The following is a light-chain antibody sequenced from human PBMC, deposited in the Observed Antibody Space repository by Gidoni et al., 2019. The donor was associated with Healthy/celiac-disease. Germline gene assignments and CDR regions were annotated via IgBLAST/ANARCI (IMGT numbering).Light chain of an antibody. CDR1: QGISSY. Sequence: DIQLTQSPSFLSASVGDRVPITCRASQGISSYLAWYQQKPGKAPKLLIYAASTLQSGVPSRFSGSGSGTEFTLTISSLQPDDFATYYCQHLISYPLTFXPXTKVDIK. CDR2: AAS. CDR3: QHLISYPLT. V-gene: IGKV1-9*01. J-gene: IGKJ3*01.